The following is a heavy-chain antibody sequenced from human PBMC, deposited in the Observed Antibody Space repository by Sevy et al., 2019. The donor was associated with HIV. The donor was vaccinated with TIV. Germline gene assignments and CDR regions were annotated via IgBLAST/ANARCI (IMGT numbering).Heavy chain of an antibody. J-gene: IGHJ4*02. D-gene: IGHD3-3*01. CDR2: ITGSGGTT. CDR3: AKGSLEWLSALDY. CDR1: EFTFISYA. Sequence: GGSLRLSCAASEFTFISYAMSWVRQAPGKGLEWVSAITGSGGTTYYADSVRGRLTISRDNSNNTLYLQMTSLGAEDTAVYYCAKGSLEWLSALDYGGQGPLVTVSS. V-gene: IGHV3-23*01.